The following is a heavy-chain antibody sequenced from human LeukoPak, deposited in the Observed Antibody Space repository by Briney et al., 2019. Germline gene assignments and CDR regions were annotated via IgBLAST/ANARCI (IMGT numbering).Heavy chain of an antibody. CDR1: GDTFTTYD. J-gene: IGHJ4*02. D-gene: IGHD5-24*01. Sequence: GASVKVSCKASGDTFTTYDINWVRQAAGQGLEWMGIINPSGGSTSYAQKFQGRITMTRDTSTSTVYMELSSLRSEDTAVYYCARELGDGYNDWGQGALVTVSS. CDR3: ARELGDGYND. V-gene: IGHV1-46*01. CDR2: INPSGGST.